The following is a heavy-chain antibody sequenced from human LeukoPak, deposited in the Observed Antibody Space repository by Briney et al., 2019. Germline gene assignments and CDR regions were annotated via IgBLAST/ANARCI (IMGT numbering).Heavy chain of an antibody. Sequence: KPSETLSLTCTVSGGSISSYYWSWIRQPAGKGLEWIGRIYTSGSTNYNPSLKSRVTMSVDTSKNKFSLKLSSVTAADTAVYYCAISYSSSWRFDYWGQGTLVTVSS. CDR1: GGSISSYY. J-gene: IGHJ4*02. CDR2: IYTSGST. D-gene: IGHD6-13*01. CDR3: AISYSSSWRFDY. V-gene: IGHV4-4*07.